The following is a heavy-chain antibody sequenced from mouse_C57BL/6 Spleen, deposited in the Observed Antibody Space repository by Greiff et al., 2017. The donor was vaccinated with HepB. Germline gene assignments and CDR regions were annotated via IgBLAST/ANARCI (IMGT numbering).Heavy chain of an antibody. CDR3: ARSPSAGYFDV. V-gene: IGHV1-20*01. CDR2: INPYNGDT. J-gene: IGHJ1*03. CDR1: GYSFTGYF. Sequence: VQLKESGPELVKPGDSVKISCKASGYSFTGYFMNWVMQSHGKSLEWIGRINPYNGDTFYNQKFKGKATLTVDKSSSTAHMELRSLTSEDSAVYYCARSPSAGYFDVWGTGTTVTVSS. D-gene: IGHD3-1*01.